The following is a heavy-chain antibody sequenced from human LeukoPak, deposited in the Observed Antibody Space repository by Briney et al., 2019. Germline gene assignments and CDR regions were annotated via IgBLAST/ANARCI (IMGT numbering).Heavy chain of an antibody. Sequence: SETLSLTCTVSGGSISSYYWSWIRRPPGKGLEWIGYIYYSGSTNYNPSLKSRVTISVDTSKNQFSLKLSSVTAADTAVYYCARSRGSPVAGPYYYYYYGMDVWGQGTTVTVSS. J-gene: IGHJ6*02. CDR1: GGSISSYY. CDR3: ARSRGSPVAGPYYYYYYGMDV. D-gene: IGHD6-19*01. CDR2: IYYSGST. V-gene: IGHV4-59*08.